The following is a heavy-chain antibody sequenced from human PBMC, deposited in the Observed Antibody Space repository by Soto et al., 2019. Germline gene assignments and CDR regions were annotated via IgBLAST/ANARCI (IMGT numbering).Heavy chain of an antibody. D-gene: IGHD3-22*01. CDR3: ARVATDGYDSSGYYYRY. CDR1: GFTFSSYW. V-gene: IGHV3-74*01. Sequence: PGGSLRLSCAASGFTFSSYWMHWVRQAPGKGLVWVSRINSDGSSTSYADSVKGRFTISRDNAKNTLYLQMNSLRAEDTAVYYCARVATDGYDSSGYYYRYWGQGTLVTVSS. J-gene: IGHJ4*02. CDR2: INSDGSST.